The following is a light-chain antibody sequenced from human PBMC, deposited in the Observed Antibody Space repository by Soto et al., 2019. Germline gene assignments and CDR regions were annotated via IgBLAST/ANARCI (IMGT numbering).Light chain of an antibody. CDR2: AAS. V-gene: IGKV1-39*01. CDR1: QSISSY. CDR3: QQSYSTPIT. Sequence: SQMTQSRSSLSASVEDRVTITCRASQSISSYLNWYQQKPGKAPKLLIYAASTLQSGVPSRFSGSGSGTDFTLTISSLQPEDFATYYCQQSYSTPITFGQGTRLEI. J-gene: IGKJ5*01.